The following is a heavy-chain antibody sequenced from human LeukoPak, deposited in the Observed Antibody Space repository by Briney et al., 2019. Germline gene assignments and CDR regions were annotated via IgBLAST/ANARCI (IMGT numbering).Heavy chain of an antibody. D-gene: IGHD3-10*01. Sequence: GASVKVSCKASGYTFTSYGISWVRQAPGQGLEWMGWISAYNGNTNYAQKLQGRVTMTTDTSTSTAYMELRSLRSDDTAVYYCAVGAFTMVRDYYYYGMDVWGQGTTVTVSS. V-gene: IGHV1-18*01. J-gene: IGHJ6*02. CDR1: GYTFTSYG. CDR2: ISAYNGNT. CDR3: AVGAFTMVRDYYYYGMDV.